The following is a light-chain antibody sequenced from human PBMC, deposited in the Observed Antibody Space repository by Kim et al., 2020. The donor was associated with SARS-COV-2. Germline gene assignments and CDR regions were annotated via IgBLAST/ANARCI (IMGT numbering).Light chain of an antibody. Sequence: GDRVTITCQASQDISNNLNWYQQRPGRAPKVLIYDASNLETGVPSRFSGTGSGTDFTFTITSLQPEDIATYFCQHYNSLPPYTFGQGTKLEI. V-gene: IGKV1-33*01. J-gene: IGKJ2*01. CDR1: QDISNN. CDR3: QHYNSLPPYT. CDR2: DAS.